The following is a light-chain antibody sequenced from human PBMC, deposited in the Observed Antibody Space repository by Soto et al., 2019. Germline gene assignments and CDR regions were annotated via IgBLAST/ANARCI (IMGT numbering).Light chain of an antibody. J-gene: IGKJ2*01. V-gene: IGKV4-1*01. Sequence: DIVMTQSPDSLAVSLGERATINCKSSQSILYSSNNKNYLVWYQQKPGQPPKLLIYWASTRESGVPDRFSGRGSGTDFTLTISSLQAEDVAVYYCQQYYSIPYTFGQGTKLEIK. CDR2: WAS. CDR3: QQYYSIPYT. CDR1: QSILYSSNNKNY.